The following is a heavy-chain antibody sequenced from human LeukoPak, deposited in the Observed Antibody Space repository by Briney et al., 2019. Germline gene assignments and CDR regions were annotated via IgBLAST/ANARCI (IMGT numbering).Heavy chain of an antibody. Sequence: PGGSLRLSCAASGFTFSSYAMHWVRQAPGKGLEWVAVISYDGSNKYYADSVKGRFTISRDNSKNTLYLQMNSLRAEDTAVYYCARDHPYCSGGSCYSGYFDYWGQGTLVTVSS. J-gene: IGHJ4*02. CDR1: GFTFSSYA. CDR3: ARDHPYCSGGSCYSGYFDY. V-gene: IGHV3-30*04. D-gene: IGHD2-15*01. CDR2: ISYDGSNK.